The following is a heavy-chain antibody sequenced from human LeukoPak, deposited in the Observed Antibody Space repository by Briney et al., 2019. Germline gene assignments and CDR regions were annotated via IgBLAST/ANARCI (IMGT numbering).Heavy chain of an antibody. V-gene: IGHV4-61*02. CDR2: IYTSGST. J-gene: IGHJ6*03. CDR1: GGSISSGSYY. Sequence: TSQTLSLTCTVSGGSISSGSYYWSWIRQPAGKGLEWIGRIYTSGSTNYNPSLKSRVTISVDTSKNQFSLKLSSVTAADTAVYYCARGGGDYYYYYYMDVWGKGTTVTVSS. CDR3: ARGGGDYYYYYYMDV. D-gene: IGHD2-21*02.